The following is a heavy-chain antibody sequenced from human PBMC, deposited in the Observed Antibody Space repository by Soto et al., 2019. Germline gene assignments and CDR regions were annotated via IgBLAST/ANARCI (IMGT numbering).Heavy chain of an antibody. D-gene: IGHD3-3*01. CDR2: IWYDGSNK. CDR3: ARDRQYYDFWSGSPGPMGY. CDR1: GFTFSSYG. J-gene: IGHJ4*02. Sequence: PGGSLRLSCAASGFTFSSYGMHWVRQAPGKGLEWVAVIWYDGSNKYYADSVKGRFTISRDNSKNTLYLQMNSLRAEDTAVYYCARDRQYYDFWSGSPGPMGYWGQGTLVTVSS. V-gene: IGHV3-33*01.